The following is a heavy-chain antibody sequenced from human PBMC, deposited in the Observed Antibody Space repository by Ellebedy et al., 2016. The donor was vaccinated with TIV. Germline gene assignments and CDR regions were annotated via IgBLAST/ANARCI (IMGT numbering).Heavy chain of an antibody. CDR3: ARDRVAVVVPALGAFDI. CDR2: ISSSGNSL. Sequence: GESLKISCAASGFTFSSYSMNWVRQAPGKGLEWVSYISSSGNSLYYADSVKGRFTVSRDNAKNSLYLQMNSLRDEDTALYYCARDRVAVVVPALGAFDIWGQGTMVTVSS. J-gene: IGHJ3*02. CDR1: GFTFSSYS. V-gene: IGHV3-48*02. D-gene: IGHD2-15*01.